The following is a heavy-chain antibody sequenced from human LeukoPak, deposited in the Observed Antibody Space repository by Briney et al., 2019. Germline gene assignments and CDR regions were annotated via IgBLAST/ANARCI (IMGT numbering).Heavy chain of an antibody. V-gene: IGHV3-23*01. CDR1: AFSFSSYA. CDR2: ISGCDYSDYST. J-gene: IGHJ4*02. Sequence: AESMRLSCAASAFSFSSYAMSWVRQAPGKGLEWVSPISGCDYSDYSTYYADSVKGRFTISRDNSKNTLYLQMNSLRAEDTAVYYCAKYYYDSSGYYDAAPLDYWGQGTLVTVFS. CDR3: AKYYYDSSGYYDAAPLDY. D-gene: IGHD3-22*01.